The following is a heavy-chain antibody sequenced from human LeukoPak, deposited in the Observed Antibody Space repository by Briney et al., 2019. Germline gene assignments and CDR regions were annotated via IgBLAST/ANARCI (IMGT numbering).Heavy chain of an antibody. Sequence: PSETLSLTCTVSGGSVSSGSYYWSWLRQPPGKGLEWIGYIYYSGSTNYNPSLKSRVTISVDTSKNQFSLKLSSVTAADTAVYYCAAMARYCSSTSCYNWFDPWGQGTLVTVSS. CDR3: AAMARYCSSTSCYNWFDP. CDR2: IYYSGST. V-gene: IGHV4-61*01. CDR1: GGSVSSGSYY. J-gene: IGHJ5*02. D-gene: IGHD2-2*01.